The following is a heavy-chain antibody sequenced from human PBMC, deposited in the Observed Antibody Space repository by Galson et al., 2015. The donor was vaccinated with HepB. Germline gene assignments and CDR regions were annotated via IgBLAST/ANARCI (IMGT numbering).Heavy chain of an antibody. Sequence: PALVKPTQTLTLTCTLSGFSLSTSGVGVGWIRQPPGKALEWLALIYWDDDKRYSPSLKSRFTITKDTSKNQVVLTMTNMDPVDTATYYCTHSQPIIVVIPAAFDYWGQGTLVTVSS. J-gene: IGHJ4*02. CDR2: IYWDDDK. V-gene: IGHV2-5*02. D-gene: IGHD2-2*01. CDR1: GFSLSTSGVG. CDR3: THSQPIIVVIPAAFDY.